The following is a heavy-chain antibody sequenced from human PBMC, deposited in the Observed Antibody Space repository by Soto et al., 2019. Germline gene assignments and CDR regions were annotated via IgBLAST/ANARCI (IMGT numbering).Heavy chain of an antibody. V-gene: IGHV5-10-1*01. CDR1: GYSFTSYW. D-gene: IGHD3-22*01. J-gene: IGHJ2*01. CDR3: ARRRTYYYDTSGKGYFDL. CDR2: IDPSDSYT. Sequence: GESLKISCKVSGYSFTSYWITWLRQMPGKVLEWMGRIDPSDSYTNYSPSFQGHVTISADKSISTAYLQWSSLKASDTAMYYCARRRTYYYDTSGKGYFDLWGRGTLVTVSS.